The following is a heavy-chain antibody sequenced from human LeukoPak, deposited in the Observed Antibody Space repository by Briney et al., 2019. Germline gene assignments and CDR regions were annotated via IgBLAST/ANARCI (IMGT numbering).Heavy chain of an antibody. Sequence: GASLRLSCAASGFTFSSYAMSWVRQAPGKGLEWVSAISGSGGSTYYADSVKGRFTISRDNSKNRLYLQMNSLRAEDTAVYYCAKDPPPTYDSSGYAPYYYYGMDVWGQGTTVTVSS. D-gene: IGHD3-22*01. CDR2: ISGSGGST. CDR1: GFTFSSYA. V-gene: IGHV3-23*01. CDR3: AKDPPPTYDSSGYAPYYYYGMDV. J-gene: IGHJ6*02.